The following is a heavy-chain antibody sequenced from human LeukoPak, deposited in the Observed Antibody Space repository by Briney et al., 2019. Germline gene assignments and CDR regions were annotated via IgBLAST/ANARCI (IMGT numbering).Heavy chain of an antibody. V-gene: IGHV3-33*06. J-gene: IGHJ4*02. D-gene: IGHD1-26*01. CDR3: AKDYDQSMGATTN. CDR2: IWYDGSNK. Sequence: PGGSLRLSCAASGFTFSSYGMHWVRQAPGKGLEWVAVIWYDGSNKYYADSVKGRFTISRDNSKNTLYLQMNSLRAEDTAVYYCAKDYDQSMGATTNWGQGTLVTVTS. CDR1: GFTFSSYG.